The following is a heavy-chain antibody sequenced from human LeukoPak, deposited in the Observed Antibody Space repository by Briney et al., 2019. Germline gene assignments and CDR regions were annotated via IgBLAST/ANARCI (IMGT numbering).Heavy chain of an antibody. Sequence: GGSLRLSCAASGFTFTSYWMSWVRQAPGKGLEWVANINQDGSAKYYVDSVKGRFTISRDNAKNSLYLQMNSLRAEDTAVYYCARDQYQLLWFDYWGQGTLVTVSS. D-gene: IGHD2-2*01. V-gene: IGHV3-7*01. CDR3: ARDQYQLLWFDY. CDR1: GFTFTSYW. CDR2: INQDGSAK. J-gene: IGHJ4*02.